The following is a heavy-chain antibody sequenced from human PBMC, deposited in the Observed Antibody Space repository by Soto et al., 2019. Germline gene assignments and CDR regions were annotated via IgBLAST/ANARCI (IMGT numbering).Heavy chain of an antibody. D-gene: IGHD4-17*01. V-gene: IGHV3-33*01. CDR3: ARVYGAYYFDY. J-gene: IGHJ4*02. CDR1: GFTFSSYG. Sequence: ESGGGVVQPGRSLRLSCAASGFTFSSYGMHWVRQAPGKGLEWVAVIWYDGSNKYYADSVKGRFTISRDNSKNTLYLQMNSLRAEDTAVYYCARVYGAYYFDYWGQGTLVTVSS. CDR2: IWYDGSNK.